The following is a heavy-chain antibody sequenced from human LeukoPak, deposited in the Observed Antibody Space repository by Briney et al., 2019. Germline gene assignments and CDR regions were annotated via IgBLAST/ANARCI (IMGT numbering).Heavy chain of an antibody. CDR3: ARARYYYGSSGTFQH. J-gene: IGHJ1*01. D-gene: IGHD3-22*01. Sequence: ASVKVSCKASGYTFTGYYMHWVRQAPGQGLEWMGWINPNSGGTNYAQKFQGRVTMTRDTSISTAYMELSRLRSDDTAVYYCARARYYYGSSGTFQHWGQGTLVTVSS. CDR2: INPNSGGT. CDR1: GYTFTGYY. V-gene: IGHV1-2*02.